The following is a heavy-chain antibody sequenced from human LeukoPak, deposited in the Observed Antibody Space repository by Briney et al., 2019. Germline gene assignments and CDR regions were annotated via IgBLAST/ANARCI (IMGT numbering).Heavy chain of an antibody. J-gene: IGHJ4*02. D-gene: IGHD3-16*01. CDR1: GYTFTGYY. Sequence: ASVKVSCKGFGYTFTGYYMHWVRQAPGQGLEWMAWINPNSGATNYAQKFQGRVTVIRDTSISTAYMDLSSLESDDTAVYYCARDLMTTQTWDFDYWGQGTLVSVSS. CDR2: INPNSGAT. V-gene: IGHV1-2*02. CDR3: ARDLMTTQTWDFDY.